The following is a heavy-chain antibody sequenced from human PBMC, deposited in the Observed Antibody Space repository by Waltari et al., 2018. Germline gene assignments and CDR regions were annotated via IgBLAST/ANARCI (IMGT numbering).Heavy chain of an antibody. CDR3: ASALYSSSWGPFDY. J-gene: IGHJ4*02. CDR2: VSYDGSNK. Sequence: QVQLVASGGGGVQPGRPLRLSCAASGVTVSSYAMHWVSQAPCKGLECVAGVSYDGSNKNYADSVKGRFTISRDNSKNSLYLQMNSLRAEDTAVYFCASALYSSSWGPFDYWGQGTLVTVSS. D-gene: IGHD6-6*01. CDR1: GVTVSSYA. V-gene: IGHV3-30-3*01.